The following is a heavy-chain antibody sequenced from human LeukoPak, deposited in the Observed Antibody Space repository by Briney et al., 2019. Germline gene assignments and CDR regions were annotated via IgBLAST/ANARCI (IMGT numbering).Heavy chain of an antibody. CDR2: INPNSGGT. CDR3: ARAHYSYGFFN. J-gene: IGHJ4*02. V-gene: IGHV1-2*02. Sequence: ASVKVSCKASGYTFTDYAMNWVRQAPGQGLEWMGWINPNSGGTNYAQNLQGRVTMARDTSISTAYMELNRLRSDDTAMYYCARAHYSYGFFNWGQGTLVTVSS. D-gene: IGHD3-16*01. CDR1: GYTFTDYA.